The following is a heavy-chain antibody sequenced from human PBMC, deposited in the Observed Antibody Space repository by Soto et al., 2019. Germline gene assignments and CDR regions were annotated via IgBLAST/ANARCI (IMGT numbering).Heavy chain of an antibody. J-gene: IGHJ2*01. Sequence: VQLVESGGNLVQPGGSLRLSCAASGFTFSDHYMDWVRQAPGKGLEWVARSRNKANSYTTEYAASVKGRFTISRDNSQNSLSLPMNSLKSEDTAVYYCTRSSGTYRYFDLWGRGTLVTVSS. CDR2: SRNKANSYTT. CDR1: GFTFSDHY. V-gene: IGHV3-72*01. CDR3: TRSSGTYRYFDL. D-gene: IGHD1-26*01.